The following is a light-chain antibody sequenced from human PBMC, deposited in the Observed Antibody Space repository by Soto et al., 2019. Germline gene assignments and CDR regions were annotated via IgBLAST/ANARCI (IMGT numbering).Light chain of an antibody. V-gene: IGKV1-39*01. J-gene: IGKJ1*01. CDR1: QSIGIH. CDR2: AAS. CDR3: HQTFANPWT. Sequence: DIQMTQSPSSLSASVVDRVTITCLASQSIGIHLNWYQKKPGKAPKLLIHAASTLQSGAPSTFSGSGYGTDFALTISSLQPEDIATYYCHQTFANPWTFAHGTKVDIK.